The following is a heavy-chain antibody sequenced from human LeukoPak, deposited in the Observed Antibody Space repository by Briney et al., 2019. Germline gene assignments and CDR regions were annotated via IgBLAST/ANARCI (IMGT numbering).Heavy chain of an antibody. J-gene: IGHJ4*02. Sequence: PGGSLRLSCAASGFTFSSYAMSWVRQAPGKGLEWVANIKQDGSERYYVDSMKGRFTISRDNAKNLLYLQMNSLRAEDTAVYFCARDLFTTAGAYDCWGQGTQVIVSS. D-gene: IGHD1-26*01. CDR1: GFTFSSYA. CDR2: IKQDGSER. V-gene: IGHV3-7*01. CDR3: ARDLFTTAGAYDC.